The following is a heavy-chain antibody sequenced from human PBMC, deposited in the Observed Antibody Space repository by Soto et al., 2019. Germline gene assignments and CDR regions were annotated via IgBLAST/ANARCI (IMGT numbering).Heavy chain of an antibody. CDR2: INQNGNEK. J-gene: IGHJ4*02. V-gene: IGHV3-7*01. D-gene: IGHD1-26*01. CDR3: TTDRSGTYLD. CDR1: GFTFNIFW. Sequence: EVQLVQSGGGLVQPGGSLRLSCGASGFTFNIFWMTWVRQAPGKGLEWVANINQNGNEKYYIDSVRGRFTVSRDNAESSLSLQMDNLRAEDTAMYYCTTDRSGTYLDWAQGTLVTVSS.